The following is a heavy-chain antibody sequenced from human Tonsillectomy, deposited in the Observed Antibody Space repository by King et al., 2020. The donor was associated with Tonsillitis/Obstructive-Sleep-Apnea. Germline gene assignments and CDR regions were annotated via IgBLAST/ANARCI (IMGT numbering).Heavy chain of an antibody. J-gene: IGHJ4*02. CDR3: AKGRRSESYYGSFDY. V-gene: IGHV3-43*02. CDR2: ISGDGGSA. D-gene: IGHD3-10*01. Sequence: EQLVQSGGGVIHPGGSLRLSCAASGFTFDDYAMHWVRQAPGKGLEWVSLISGDGGSAHYGDSVKGRFTISRDNSTNSLYLQMISLRTEDTALYYCAKGRRSESYYGSFDYWGQGALVTVSS. CDR1: GFTFDDYA.